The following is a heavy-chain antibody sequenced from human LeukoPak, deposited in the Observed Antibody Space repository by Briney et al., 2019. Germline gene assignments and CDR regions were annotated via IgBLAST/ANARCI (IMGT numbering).Heavy chain of an antibody. D-gene: IGHD3-10*01. Sequence: SETLSLTCTVSGDSISSGDYYWSWIRQPAGKGLEWIGRISSSGSTNYNPSLKSRVTISVDTSKNQFSLKLSSVTAADTAVYYCARDYYGSGSYSSWGQGTLVTVSS. CDR2: ISSSGST. CDR3: ARDYYGSGSYSS. J-gene: IGHJ5*02. CDR1: GDSISSGDYY. V-gene: IGHV4-61*02.